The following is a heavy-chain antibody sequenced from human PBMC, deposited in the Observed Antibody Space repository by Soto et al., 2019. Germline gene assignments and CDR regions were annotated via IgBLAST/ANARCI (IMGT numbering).Heavy chain of an antibody. CDR1: GFSLSTSGVG. CDR3: AHTGYDYVWGSYRYTGSHFDY. V-gene: IGHV2-5*01. CDR2: IYWNDDK. J-gene: IGHJ4*02. Sequence: SGPTLVNPTQTLTLTCTFSGFSLSTSGVGVGWIRQPPGKALEWLALIYWNDDKRYSPSLKSRLTITKDTSKNQVVLTMTNMDPVDTATYYCAHTGYDYVWGSYRYTGSHFDYWGQGTLVTVSS. D-gene: IGHD3-16*02.